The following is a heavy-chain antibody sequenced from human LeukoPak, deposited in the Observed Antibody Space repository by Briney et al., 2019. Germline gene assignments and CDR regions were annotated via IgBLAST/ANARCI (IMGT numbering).Heavy chain of an antibody. V-gene: IGHV1-18*01. Sequence: GASEKVSCKASGRTFINYGISWVRQAAGQGLEWVGWISNSNSNANYAQKFQGRVTKTTDTSTSTAFMEMRKLRSDDTAVYYCARDENFQWFDSWGQGTLVTVSS. CDR1: GRTFINYG. CDR2: ISNSNSNA. D-gene: IGHD2/OR15-2a*01. J-gene: IGHJ5*01. CDR3: ARDENFQWFDS.